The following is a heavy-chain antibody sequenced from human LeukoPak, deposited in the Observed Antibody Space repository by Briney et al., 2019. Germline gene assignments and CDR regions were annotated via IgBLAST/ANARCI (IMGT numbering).Heavy chain of an antibody. J-gene: IGHJ4*02. D-gene: IGHD3-22*01. CDR1: GGSISSSSYY. CDR3: ARPARVWLSKDDYFDY. CDR2: IYYSGST. Sequence: SETLSLTCTVSGGSISSSSYYWGWIRQPPGKGLEWIGSIYYSGSTYYNPSLKSRVTISVDTSKNQFSLKLSSVTAADTAVYYCARPARVWLSKDDYFDYWGQGTLVTVSS. V-gene: IGHV4-39*01.